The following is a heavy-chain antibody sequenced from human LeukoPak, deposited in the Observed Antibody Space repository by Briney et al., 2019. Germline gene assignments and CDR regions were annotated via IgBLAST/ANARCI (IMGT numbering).Heavy chain of an antibody. Sequence: GASAKVSCKASGYTFTSYAMHWVRQAPGQRLEWMGWINAGNGNTKYSQKFQGRVTITRDTSASTAYMELSSLRSEDTAVYYCASSSGWSYAFDIWGQGTMVTVSS. CDR1: GYTFTSYA. J-gene: IGHJ3*02. CDR2: INAGNGNT. CDR3: ASSSGWSYAFDI. D-gene: IGHD6-19*01. V-gene: IGHV1-3*01.